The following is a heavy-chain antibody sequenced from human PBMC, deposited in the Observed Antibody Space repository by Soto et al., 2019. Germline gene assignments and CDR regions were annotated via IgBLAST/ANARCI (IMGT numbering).Heavy chain of an antibody. CDR3: GKDIRSGSIDY. CDR2: IWAHGTDQ. CDR1: GFTFSNAW. Sequence: GGSLRLSCAASGFTFSNAWMSWVRQAPGKGLEWVALIWAHGTDQYYADSVKGRFTVSRDTSTNTVYLQMNSLRAEDTARYYCGKDIRSGSIDYWGQGTLVTVSS. D-gene: IGHD1-1*01. J-gene: IGHJ4*02. V-gene: IGHV3-33*06.